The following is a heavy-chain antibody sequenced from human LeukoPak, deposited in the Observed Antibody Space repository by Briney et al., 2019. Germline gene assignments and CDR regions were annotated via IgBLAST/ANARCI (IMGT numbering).Heavy chain of an antibody. V-gene: IGHV4-59*02. CDR3: ARGRAYSGYDD. Sequence: SETLSLTCVVSGGSVSGYYWGWIRQPPGRGLEWIGYVYYSGSTNYNPSFKSRITISVDTSRNQFSLQLSSVTAADTAVYYCARGRAYSGYDDWGQGTMVTVSS. D-gene: IGHD5-12*01. CDR2: VYYSGST. CDR1: GGSVSGYY. J-gene: IGHJ3*01.